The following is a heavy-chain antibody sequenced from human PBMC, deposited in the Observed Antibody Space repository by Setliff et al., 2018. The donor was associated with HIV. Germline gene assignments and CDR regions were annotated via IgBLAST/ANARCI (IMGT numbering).Heavy chain of an antibody. CDR3: ARDQVYWQQLLFDY. D-gene: IGHD6-13*01. V-gene: IGHV1-3*01. J-gene: IGHJ4*02. CDR2: INAGNGNT. Sequence: GASVKVSCKASGYTFTSYAMHWVRQAPGQRLEWMGWINAGNGNTKYSQKFQGRVTITRDTSASTAYMELSSLRSEDTAVYYCARDQVYWQQLLFDYWGQGTLVTVSS. CDR1: GYTFTSYA.